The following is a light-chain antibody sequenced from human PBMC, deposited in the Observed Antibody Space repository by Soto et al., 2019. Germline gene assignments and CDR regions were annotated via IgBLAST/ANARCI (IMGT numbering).Light chain of an antibody. CDR3: AAWDDSLSGL. J-gene: IGLJ2*01. V-gene: IGLV1-47*01. CDR2: RNN. CDR1: TSNIGSYY. Sequence: QSVLTQPPSVSGTPGQRVTISCSGSTSNIGSYYVYWYQQLPGTAPKLLIYRNNRRPSGVPDRFSGSKSGTSASLAISALRSEDEADYYCAAWDDSLSGLFGGGTKLTVL.